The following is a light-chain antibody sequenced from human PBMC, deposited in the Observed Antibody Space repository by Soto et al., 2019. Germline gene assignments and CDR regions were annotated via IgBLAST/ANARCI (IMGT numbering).Light chain of an antibody. CDR1: SSDVGGFNF. J-gene: IGLJ1*01. V-gene: IGLV2-8*01. CDR2: EVS. Sequence: QSALTQPLSASGSPGESVTISCTGTSSDVGGFNFVSWYQQHPGKVPKLVIYEVSKRPSGVPDRFSGSKSGDTASLTVSGLQPEDEADYYCCSYAGSKHFDFGSGTKGTVL. CDR3: CSYAGSKHFD.